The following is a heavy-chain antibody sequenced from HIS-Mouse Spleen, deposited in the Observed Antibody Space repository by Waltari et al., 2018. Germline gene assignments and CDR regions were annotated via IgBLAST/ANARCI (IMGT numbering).Heavy chain of an antibody. Sequence: QLQLQASGPGLVKPSETLSLTGTCSGGSNSSSCSHWGWVSQPPGKGLEWLGSIYYSGSTYYNPSLKSRVTISVDTSKNQFSLKLSSVTAADTAVYYCAREIPYSSSWYDWYFDLWGRGTLVTVSS. D-gene: IGHD6-13*01. CDR1: GGSNSSSCSH. J-gene: IGHJ2*01. V-gene: IGHV4-39*07. CDR3: AREIPYSSSWYDWYFDL. CDR2: IYYSGST.